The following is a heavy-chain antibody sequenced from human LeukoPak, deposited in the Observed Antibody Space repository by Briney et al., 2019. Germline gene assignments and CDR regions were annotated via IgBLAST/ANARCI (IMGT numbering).Heavy chain of an antibody. CDR3: ARGGNGRTGRTEWFDP. Sequence: PSETLSLTCAVYGGSFRGYYWSWIRQPPGKGLEWIGEINHSGSTNYNPSLKSRVTISVDTSKNQFSLKLSSVTAADTAVYYCARGGNGRTGRTEWFDPWGQGTLVTVSS. D-gene: IGHD1-1*01. CDR2: INHSGST. CDR1: GGSFRGYY. V-gene: IGHV4-34*01. J-gene: IGHJ5*02.